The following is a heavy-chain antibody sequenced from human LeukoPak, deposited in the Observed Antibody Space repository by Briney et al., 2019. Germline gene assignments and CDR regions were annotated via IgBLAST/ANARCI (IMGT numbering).Heavy chain of an antibody. Sequence: SETLSLTCTVSGGSISTYYWSWIRQPPGKGLEWIGYVYYSGSTNYNPSLKSRVTVSLDTSKNQFSLKLSSVTAADTAVCYCARRRTAAAHFDPWGQGTLVTVSS. V-gene: IGHV4-59*08. J-gene: IGHJ5*02. D-gene: IGHD6-13*01. CDR3: ARRRTAAAHFDP. CDR2: VYYSGST. CDR1: GGSISTYY.